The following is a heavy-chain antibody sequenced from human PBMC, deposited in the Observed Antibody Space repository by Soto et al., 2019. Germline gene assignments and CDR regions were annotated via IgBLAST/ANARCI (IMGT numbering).Heavy chain of an antibody. CDR2: ISGSGGST. CDR3: AKMWLVPDYFDY. Sequence: GGSLRLSCAASGFTFSSYAMSWVRQAPGKGLEWVSAISGSGGSTYYADSVKGRFTISRDNSKNPLYLQMNSLRAEDTDVYYCAKMWLVPDYFDYWGQGTLVTVSS. D-gene: IGHD6-19*01. V-gene: IGHV3-23*01. J-gene: IGHJ4*02. CDR1: GFTFSSYA.